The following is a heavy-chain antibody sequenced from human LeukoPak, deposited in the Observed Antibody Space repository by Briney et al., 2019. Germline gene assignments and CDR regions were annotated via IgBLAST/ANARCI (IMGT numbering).Heavy chain of an antibody. CDR3: ASSRYYYYYGMDV. CDR1: GGSFSGYY. J-gene: IGHJ6*02. CDR2: INHSGST. Sequence: SETLSLTCACYGGSFSGYYWSWIRQPPGKGLEWIGEINHSGSTNYNPSLKSRVTISVDTSKNQFSLKLSSVTAADTAVYYCASSRYYYYYGMDVWGQGTTVTVSS. V-gene: IGHV4-34*01.